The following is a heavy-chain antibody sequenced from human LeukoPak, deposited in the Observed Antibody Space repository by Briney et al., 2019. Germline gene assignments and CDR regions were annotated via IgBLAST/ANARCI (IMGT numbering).Heavy chain of an antibody. CDR2: ISGGGGST. CDR3: ARGLPNHGSCYQGDCGFDP. D-gene: IGHD2-15*01. J-gene: IGHJ5*02. Sequence: GGSLRLSCAASGFTFSTYGMTWVRQAPGRGLEWVSDISGGGGSTYYADSVKGRFTISRDNSKNTLYLQMNSLRAEDTAVYYCARGLPNHGSCYQGDCGFDPWGQGTLVTVSS. CDR1: GFTFSTYG. V-gene: IGHV3-23*01.